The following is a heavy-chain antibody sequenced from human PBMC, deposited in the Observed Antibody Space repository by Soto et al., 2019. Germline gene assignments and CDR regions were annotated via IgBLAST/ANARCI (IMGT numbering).Heavy chain of an antibody. CDR1: GFTFSSYW. CDR3: ATVRFLEWLLPLRNWFDP. Sequence: PGGSLRLSCAASGFTFSSYWMSWVRQAPGKGLEWVANIKQDGSEKYYVDSVKGRFTISRDNAKNSLYLQMNSLRAEDTAVYYCATVRFLEWLLPLRNWFDPWGQGTLVTVSS. CDR2: IKQDGSEK. D-gene: IGHD3-3*01. J-gene: IGHJ5*02. V-gene: IGHV3-7*01.